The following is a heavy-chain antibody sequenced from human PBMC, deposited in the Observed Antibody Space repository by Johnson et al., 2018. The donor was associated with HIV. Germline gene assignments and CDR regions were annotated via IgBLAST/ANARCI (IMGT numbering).Heavy chain of an antibody. J-gene: IGHJ3*02. CDR3: ARESGGQYDAFDI. CDR1: GFTFDDFG. Sequence: EVQLVESGGGVVRPGGSLRLSCAASGFTFDDFGMGWVRQAPGKGLEYVSAISSNGGSTYYANSVKDMQTRRFTISRDNSKNTLYLQMGSLRAEDMAVYYCARESGGQYDAFDIWGQGTMVTVSS. V-gene: IGHV3-64*01. D-gene: IGHD3-16*01. CDR2: ISSNGGST.